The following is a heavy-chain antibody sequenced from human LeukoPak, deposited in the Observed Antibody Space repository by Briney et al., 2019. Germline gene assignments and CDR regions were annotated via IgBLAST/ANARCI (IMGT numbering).Heavy chain of an antibody. V-gene: IGHV4-59*01. Sequence: SETLSLTCTVSGSSITSYYWSWIRQPPGKGLEWIGCMYYSGSASYNPSLKSRVTMSVDTSKNQFSLKLSSVTAADTAVYYCARDKYGATDYFDHWGQGTLATVSS. J-gene: IGHJ4*02. CDR2: MYYSGSA. CDR1: GSSITSYY. D-gene: IGHD4/OR15-4a*01. CDR3: ARDKYGATDYFDH.